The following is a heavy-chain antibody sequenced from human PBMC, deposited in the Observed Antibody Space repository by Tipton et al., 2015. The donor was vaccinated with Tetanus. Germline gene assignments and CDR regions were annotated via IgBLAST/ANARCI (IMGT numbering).Heavy chain of an antibody. CDR1: GFSFSNYA. Sequence: SLRLSCAASGFSFSNYAMSWVRQAPEKGLEWVSSISGSSAYIYYADSLKGRFSVSRDNAKSSLDLQMNSLRVEDTAVYYCAREYSSGWSVFDSWGQGTLVTVSS. V-gene: IGHV3-21*04. CDR3: AREYSSGWSVFDS. CDR2: ISGSSAYI. J-gene: IGHJ4*02. D-gene: IGHD6-19*01.